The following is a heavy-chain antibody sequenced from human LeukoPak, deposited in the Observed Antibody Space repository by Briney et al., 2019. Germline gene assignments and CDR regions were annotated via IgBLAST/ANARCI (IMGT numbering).Heavy chain of an antibody. CDR2: IHTTGRT. CDR3: ARHPTGVIVSPYYMDV. D-gene: IGHD3-16*02. Sequence: SETLSLTCSISGGSISSGDHYWTWIRQPAGKELEWIGRIHTTGRTNYNPSLKSRVYISVDTSKNQFSLKLSSVTAADTAVYYCARHPTGVIVSPYYMDVWGKGTTVTISS. J-gene: IGHJ6*03. V-gene: IGHV4-61*02. CDR1: GGSISSGDHY.